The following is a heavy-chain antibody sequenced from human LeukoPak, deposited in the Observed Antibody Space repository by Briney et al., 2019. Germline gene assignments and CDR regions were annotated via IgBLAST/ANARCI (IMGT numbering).Heavy chain of an antibody. D-gene: IGHD6-13*01. J-gene: IGHJ4*02. CDR2: IYYSGST. Sequence: PETLSLTCTVSGGSISSSSYYWGWIRQPPGKGLEWIGSIYYSGSTYYNPSLKSRVTISVDTSKNQFSLKLSSVTAADTAVYYCARRRQQLAYWGQGTLVTVSS. V-gene: IGHV4-39*07. CDR3: ARRRQQLAY. CDR1: GGSISSSSYY.